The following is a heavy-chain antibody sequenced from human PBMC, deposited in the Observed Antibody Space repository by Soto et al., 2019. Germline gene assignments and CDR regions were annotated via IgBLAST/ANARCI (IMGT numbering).Heavy chain of an antibody. J-gene: IGHJ4*02. D-gene: IGHD3-3*01. CDR2: IWYDGSNK. Sequence: QVQLVESGGGVVQPGRSLRLSCAASGFTFSSYGMHWVRQAPGKGLEWVAVIWYDGSNKYYADSVKGRFTISRDNSKNTLYLQMNSLRAEDTAVYYCAKDQNDFWSGYLFDYWGQGTLVTVSS. CDR3: AKDQNDFWSGYLFDY. V-gene: IGHV3-33*06. CDR1: GFTFSSYG.